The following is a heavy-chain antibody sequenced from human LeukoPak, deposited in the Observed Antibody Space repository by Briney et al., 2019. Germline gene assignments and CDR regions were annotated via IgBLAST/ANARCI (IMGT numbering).Heavy chain of an antibody. Sequence: GGSLRLSCAASGFTFSSSWMHWVRQAPEKGLVWVSRINSDGSSTSYADSVKGRFTISRDNSKNTLYLQMNSLRAEDTAVYYCAREGPAGDYFDYWGQGTLVTVSS. D-gene: IGHD1-14*01. V-gene: IGHV3-74*01. CDR3: AREGPAGDYFDY. CDR1: GFTFSSSW. CDR2: INSDGSST. J-gene: IGHJ4*02.